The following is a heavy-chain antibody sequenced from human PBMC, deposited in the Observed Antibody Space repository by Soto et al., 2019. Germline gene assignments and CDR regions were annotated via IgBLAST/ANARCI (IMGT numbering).Heavy chain of an antibody. CDR2: ISAYNGNT. V-gene: IGHV1-18*01. J-gene: IGHJ4*02. CDR1: GYTFTSYG. D-gene: IGHD3-10*01. Sequence: ASVKVSCKASGYTFTSYGISWVRQAPGQGLEWMGWISAYNGNTNYAQKLQGRVTMTTDTSTSTAYMELRSLRSDDTAVYYCARQRVVGGYYGSGSYFDYWGQGTLVTVSS. CDR3: ARQRVVGGYYGSGSYFDY.